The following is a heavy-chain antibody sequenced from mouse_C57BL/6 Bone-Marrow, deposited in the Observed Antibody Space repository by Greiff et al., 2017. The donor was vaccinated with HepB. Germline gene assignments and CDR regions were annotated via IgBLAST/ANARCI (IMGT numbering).Heavy chain of an antibody. CDR3: ARDYDYGAMDY. V-gene: IGHV3-1*01. CDR2: ISYSGRT. D-gene: IGHD2-4*01. Sequence: VQLKESGPGMVKPSQSLSLTCTVTGYSITSGYDWHWIRHFPGNKLEWMGYISYSGRTNYNPSLKSRISITHDTSQNHFFLKLNSVTTEDTATYYCARDYDYGAMDYWGQGTSVTVSS. J-gene: IGHJ4*01. CDR1: GYSITSGYD.